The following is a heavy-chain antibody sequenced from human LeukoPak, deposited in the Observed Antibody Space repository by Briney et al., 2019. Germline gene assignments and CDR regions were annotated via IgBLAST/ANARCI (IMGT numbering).Heavy chain of an antibody. CDR3: AKGVDYYGSGSHGADKGYYYYYYKMDV. CDR1: GFSFSSLG. D-gene: IGHD3-10*01. CDR2: ISGSGGNT. V-gene: IGHV3-23*01. J-gene: IGHJ6*03. Sequence: GGSLRLSCEASGFSFSSLGMNWVRQAPGKGLEWVSSISGSGGNTYYADSVKGRFTISRDNSIHTLYLQLNSLRAEDTAVYFCAKGVDYYGSGSHGADKGYYYYYYKMDVWGKGTTVTISS.